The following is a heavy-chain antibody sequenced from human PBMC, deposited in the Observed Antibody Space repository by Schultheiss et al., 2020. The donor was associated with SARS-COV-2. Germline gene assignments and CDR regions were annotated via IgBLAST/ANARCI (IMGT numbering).Heavy chain of an antibody. Sequence: GGSLRLSCAASGFTFSSYAMSWVRQAPGKGLEWVSAISGSGGSTYYADSVKGRFTISRENAKNSLFLQMNSLRAGDTAVYYCVRATVGFDYWGQGTLVTVSS. D-gene: IGHD4-23*01. CDR3: VRATVGFDY. V-gene: IGHV3-23*01. CDR1: GFTFSSYA. CDR2: ISGSGGST. J-gene: IGHJ4*02.